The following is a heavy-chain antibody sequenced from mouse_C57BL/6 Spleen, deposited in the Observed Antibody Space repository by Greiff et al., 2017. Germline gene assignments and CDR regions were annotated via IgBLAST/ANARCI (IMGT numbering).Heavy chain of an antibody. Sequence: VQLQQSGAELVRPGASVKLSCTASGFNITDYYMHWVKQRPEQGLEWIGRIDPEDGDTEYAPKFQGKATLTADASSNTAYLQLSSLTSEDTAVYYCTKTHYDGYPHFDYWGQGTTLTVSS. J-gene: IGHJ2*01. CDR1: GFNITDYY. CDR2: IDPEDGDT. V-gene: IGHV14-1*01. CDR3: TKTHYDGYPHFDY. D-gene: IGHD2-3*01.